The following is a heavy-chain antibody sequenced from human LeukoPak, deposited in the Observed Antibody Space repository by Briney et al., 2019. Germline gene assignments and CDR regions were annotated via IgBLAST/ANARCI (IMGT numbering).Heavy chain of an antibody. CDR3: ARAGSGHYTY. J-gene: IGHJ4*02. CDR1: GDSVSANSVT. Sequence: SQTLSLTCVISGDSVSANSVTWHWIRQSPSRGLEWLGRTYYRSKWFYDFAPSVRSRITINADTSKNQFSLHLNSVTPEDTAVYYCARAGSGHYTYWGQGTLVTVPS. D-gene: IGHD3-10*01. CDR2: TYYRSKWFY. V-gene: IGHV6-1*01.